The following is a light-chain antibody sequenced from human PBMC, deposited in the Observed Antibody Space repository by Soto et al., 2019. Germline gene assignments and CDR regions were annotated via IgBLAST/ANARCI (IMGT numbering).Light chain of an antibody. Sequence: ENVLTQSPATLSVSPGEGATLSCRASQGIGDTLAWYQHKPGQTPRLLIYDTSTRATGVQTRFSGSGSGTDFTLTIRSLQPEDFATYYCKQSYSTPRTFGQGTKVDIK. CDR1: QGIGDT. V-gene: IGKV3-15*01. CDR2: DTS. J-gene: IGKJ1*01. CDR3: KQSYSTPRT.